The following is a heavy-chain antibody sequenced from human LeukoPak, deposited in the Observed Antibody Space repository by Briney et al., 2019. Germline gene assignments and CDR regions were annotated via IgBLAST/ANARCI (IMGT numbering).Heavy chain of an antibody. V-gene: IGHV4-59*01. J-gene: IGHJ6*02. D-gene: IGHD3-16*01. CDR2: IYYSGST. CDR1: GGSISSYY. Sequence: SETLSLTCTVSGGSISSYYWSWIRQPPGKGLEWIGYIYYSGSTNYNPSLKSRVTISVDTSKNQFSLKLSSVTAADTALYYCAKDMMGGLPSYYYGMDVWGQGTTVTVSS. CDR3: AKDMMGGLPSYYYGMDV.